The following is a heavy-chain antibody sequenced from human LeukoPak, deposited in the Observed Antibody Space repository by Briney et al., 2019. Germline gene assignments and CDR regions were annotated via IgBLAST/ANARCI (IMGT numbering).Heavy chain of an antibody. J-gene: IGHJ5*02. CDR1: GPSVSSYY. D-gene: IGHD3-10*01. V-gene: IGHV4-4*07. Sequence: PSETLSLTCTVSGPSVSSYYWSWIRQPAGKGLEWIGRIYTSGSTNYNPSLKSRVTMSVDTSKNQFSLKLSSVTAADTAVYYCARDLWFGELDWFGPWGQGTLVTVSS. CDR2: IYTSGST. CDR3: ARDLWFGELDWFGP.